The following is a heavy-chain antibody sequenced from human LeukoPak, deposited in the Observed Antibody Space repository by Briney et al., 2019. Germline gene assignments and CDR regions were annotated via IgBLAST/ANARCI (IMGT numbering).Heavy chain of an antibody. CDR3: ARDLCSSTSCYGNWFDP. CDR1: RYTFTSYA. J-gene: IGHJ5*02. CDR2: INAGNGNT. D-gene: IGHD2-2*01. V-gene: IGHV1-3*01. Sequence: ASVKVSCKASRYTFTSYAMHWVRQAPGQRLEWMGWINAGNGNTKYSQKFQGRVTITRDTSASTAYMELSSLRSEDTAVYYCARDLCSSTSCYGNWFDPWGQGTLVTVSS.